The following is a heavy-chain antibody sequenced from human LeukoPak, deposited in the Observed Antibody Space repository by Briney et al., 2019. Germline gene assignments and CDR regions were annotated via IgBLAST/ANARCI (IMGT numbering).Heavy chain of an antibody. CDR1: GFTFNTHG. Sequence: GGSLRLSCAASGFTFNTHGMHWVRQAPGKGLEWVAAIWFDGSVKHYSDAVKGRFTISRDNSLNTLYLQMNSLRVEDTAMYYCAKDTAIQFLEPAFWGQGTLVTISS. V-gene: IGHV3-33*06. CDR3: AKDTAIQFLEPAF. D-gene: IGHD3-3*01. CDR2: IWFDGSVK. J-gene: IGHJ4*02.